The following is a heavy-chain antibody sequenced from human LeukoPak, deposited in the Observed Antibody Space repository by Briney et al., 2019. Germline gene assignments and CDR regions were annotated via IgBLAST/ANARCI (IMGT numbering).Heavy chain of an antibody. D-gene: IGHD5-18*01. CDR3: VRERRGYNYGYYHYMDV. Sequence: VGSLRLSCVASGFTFNTYWMSWGRQAPGKGLGWVANINQDGSEKDYVDSVKGRVTISRDNAKNSLYLQMNSVRAEDTADYYCVRERRGYNYGYYHYMDVWGKGTTVTISS. J-gene: IGHJ6*03. CDR1: GFTFNTYW. CDR2: INQDGSEK. V-gene: IGHV3-7*01.